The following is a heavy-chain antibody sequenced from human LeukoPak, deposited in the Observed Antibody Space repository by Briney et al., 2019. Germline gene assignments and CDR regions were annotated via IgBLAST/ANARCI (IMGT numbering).Heavy chain of an antibody. J-gene: IGHJ4*02. Sequence: GESLKISCTGSGYSFSHYWIGWVRQMPGKGLEGRGIIYPDDSDTTYSPSFQGHVTISADKSISTTYLQWDSLKASDTGMYYCGRQVVRSSSGWKFGYWGQGTLVTVSS. CDR2: IYPDDSDT. D-gene: IGHD6-19*01. V-gene: IGHV5-51*01. CDR1: GYSFSHYW. CDR3: GRQVVRSSSGWKFGY.